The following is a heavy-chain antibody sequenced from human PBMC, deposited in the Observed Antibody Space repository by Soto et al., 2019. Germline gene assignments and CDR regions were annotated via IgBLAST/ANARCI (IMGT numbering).Heavy chain of an antibody. J-gene: IGHJ6*02. D-gene: IGHD3-22*01. CDR1: GFHFCRHA. CDR3: AKGLAGHSSGYTYYYYGMDV. CDR2: ISGSGGST. Sequence: GSLRLSCGTFGFHFCRHAMKWVRPASGKGLELVSAISGSGGSTYYADSVKGRFTISRDNSKNTLYLQMNSLRAEDTAVYYCAKGLAGHSSGYTYYYYGMDVWGQGTTVTVSS. V-gene: IGHV3-23*01.